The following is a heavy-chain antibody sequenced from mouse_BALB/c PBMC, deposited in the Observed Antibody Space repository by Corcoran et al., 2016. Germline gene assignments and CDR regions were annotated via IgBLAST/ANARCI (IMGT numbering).Heavy chain of an antibody. CDR3: ARWDWYFDV. Sequence: EDQLQQSGEELVKPGASVKLSCTASGFYLKDNYMHWVKQRPEQGLERSGRIDPANGNTKYDPKFQGKATIAADTSSNTAYLQPSSLTSEDTAVYYCARWDWYFDVWGAGTTVTVSS. CDR2: IDPANGNT. V-gene: IGHV14-3*02. CDR1: GFYLKDNY. J-gene: IGHJ1*01.